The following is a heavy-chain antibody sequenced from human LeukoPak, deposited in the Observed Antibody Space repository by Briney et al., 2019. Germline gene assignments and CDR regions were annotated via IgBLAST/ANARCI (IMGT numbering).Heavy chain of an antibody. D-gene: IGHD4-11*01. Sequence: GGSLRLSCAASGFTFSSYWTSWVRLAPGKGLEWVGNIKGDGSEKWYVDSVKGRFTISRDNAQNSVYLQMNSLRAEDTALYYCARDEYRSRWLHPWGQGTLVTVTS. CDR1: GFTFSSYW. CDR2: IKGDGSEK. CDR3: ARDEYRSRWLHP. J-gene: IGHJ5*02. V-gene: IGHV3-7*01.